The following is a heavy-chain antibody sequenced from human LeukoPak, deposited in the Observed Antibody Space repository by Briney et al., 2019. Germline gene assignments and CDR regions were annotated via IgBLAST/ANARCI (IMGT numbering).Heavy chain of an antibody. CDR3: ARQDYDFWSGYLIAFDI. Sequence: PSETLSLTCAVSGYSISSGYYWGWIRQPPGKGLEWIGSIYHSGSTYYNPSLKSRVTISVDTSKNQFSLKLSSVTAADTAVYYCARQDYDFWSGYLIAFDIWGQGTMVTVSS. J-gene: IGHJ3*02. CDR1: GYSISSGYY. CDR2: IYHSGST. D-gene: IGHD3-3*01. V-gene: IGHV4-38-2*01.